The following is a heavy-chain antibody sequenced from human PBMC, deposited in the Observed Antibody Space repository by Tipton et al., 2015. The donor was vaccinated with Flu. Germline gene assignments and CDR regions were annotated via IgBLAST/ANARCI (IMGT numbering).Heavy chain of an antibody. Sequence: TLSLTCTVSGGSISSDYWSWIRQPPGKGLEWMGYLSYNGRTNYNPSLKSRVTMSVDTSKNQFSLNLTSVSAADTAVYYCARLGNIGVGAAAFDYWGQGTLVTVSS. V-gene: IGHV4-59*12. CDR2: LSYNGRT. J-gene: IGHJ4*02. D-gene: IGHD2-15*01. CDR3: ARLGNIGVGAAAFDY. CDR1: GGSISSDY.